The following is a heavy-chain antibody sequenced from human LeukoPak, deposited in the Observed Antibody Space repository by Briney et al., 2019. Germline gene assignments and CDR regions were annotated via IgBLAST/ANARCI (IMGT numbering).Heavy chain of an antibody. CDR2: ISPDGNYI. Sequence: GGSLRLSCAASGFTFSNFAMSWVRQTPGTGLAWLSAISPDGNYIYYADSVKGRFTTSRDNSKNTLYLQMNSLRAEDTAVYYCAKKSDGSGSYFYWGQGTLVTVSS. D-gene: IGHD3-10*01. J-gene: IGHJ4*02. V-gene: IGHV3-23*01. CDR3: AKKSDGSGSYFY. CDR1: GFTFSNFA.